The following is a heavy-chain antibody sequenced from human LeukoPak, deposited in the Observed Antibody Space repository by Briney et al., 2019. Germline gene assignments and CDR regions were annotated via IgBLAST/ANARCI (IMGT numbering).Heavy chain of an antibody. CDR1: GGSISSYY. V-gene: IGHV4-4*07. J-gene: IGHJ4*02. D-gene: IGHD6-13*01. CDR2: IYTSGST. CDR3: ALGRIAAAGTVDY. Sequence: SETLSLTCTVSGGSISSYYGSWIRQPAGKGLEWIGHIYTSGSTNYNPSLKSRVTMSVDTSKNQFSLKLSSVTAADTAVYYCALGRIAAAGTVDYWGQGTLVTVSS.